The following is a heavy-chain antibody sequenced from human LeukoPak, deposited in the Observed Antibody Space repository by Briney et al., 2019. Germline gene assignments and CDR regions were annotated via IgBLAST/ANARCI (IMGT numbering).Heavy chain of an antibody. CDR1: GYTFPSYF. D-gene: IGHD2-2*01. Sequence: ASVKVSCKASGYTFPSYFMHWVRQAPGQGLEWMGIINPTGGSTTYAQKFQGRVTITADESTSTAYMELSSLRSEDTAVYYCAVRINYCSSTSCYLDYWGQGTLVTVSS. V-gene: IGHV1-46*01. CDR3: AVRINYCSSTSCYLDY. J-gene: IGHJ4*02. CDR2: INPTGGST.